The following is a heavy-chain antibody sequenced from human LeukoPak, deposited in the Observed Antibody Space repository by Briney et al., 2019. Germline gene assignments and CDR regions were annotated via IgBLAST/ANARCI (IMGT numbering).Heavy chain of an antibody. CDR2: VNEDGSAK. D-gene: IGHD1-1*01. J-gene: IGHJ4*02. CDR1: GLTFGNYW. V-gene: IGHV3-7*01. Sequence: GGSLRLSCVVSGLTFGNYWMIWVRQAPGKGLESVAIVNEDGSAKYYLDSVKGRFTISRDNARNSLYLEMNSLRAEDTAVYYCARDYWSSIDHWGQGTLVTVSS. CDR3: ARDYWSSIDH.